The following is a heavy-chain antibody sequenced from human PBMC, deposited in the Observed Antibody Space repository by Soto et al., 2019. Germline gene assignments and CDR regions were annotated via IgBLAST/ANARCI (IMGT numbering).Heavy chain of an antibody. CDR2: LYWDDDK. Sequence: QITLKESGPALVKPTQTLTLTCTFSGFSLNTRGVGVGWIRQPPGKALEWLAVLYWDDDKWYSPSLKSRLTIPKEPSKNQVVLTMTNMDPVDTATYYCAHRTAWHYFDYWGQGTLVTVSS. CDR1: GFSLNTRGVG. D-gene: IGHD2-21*02. V-gene: IGHV2-5*02. J-gene: IGHJ4*02. CDR3: AHRTAWHYFDY.